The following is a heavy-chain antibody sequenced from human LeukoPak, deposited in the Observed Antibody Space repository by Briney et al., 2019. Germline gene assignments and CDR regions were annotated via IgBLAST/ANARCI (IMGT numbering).Heavy chain of an antibody. CDR3: ARKMWVAEDT. Sequence: GGSLRLSCAASGFTVSDYSMSWVRQAPGKGLEWVSAISGSGSYTDYAASVRGRFTISRDNAKNSLYLQMNSLRAEDTAVYYCARKMWVAEDTWGQGTLVTVSS. CDR1: GFTVSDYS. V-gene: IGHV3-11*06. CDR2: ISGSGSYT. D-gene: IGHD6-19*01. J-gene: IGHJ5*02.